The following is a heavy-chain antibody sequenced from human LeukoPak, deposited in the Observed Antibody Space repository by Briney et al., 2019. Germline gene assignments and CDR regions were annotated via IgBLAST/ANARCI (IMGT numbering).Heavy chain of an antibody. CDR3: AKDDDSRNN. D-gene: IGHD3-22*01. J-gene: IGHJ4*02. Sequence: GGSLRLSCAASGFTFSSYTMNWVRQAPGMGLEWVSSISDSSYYIYYADSVRGRFTVSRDNAKNPLYLQMNSLRAEDTAVYYCAKDDDSRNNWGQGTLVTVSS. CDR1: GFTFSSYT. V-gene: IGHV3-21*01. CDR2: ISDSSYYI.